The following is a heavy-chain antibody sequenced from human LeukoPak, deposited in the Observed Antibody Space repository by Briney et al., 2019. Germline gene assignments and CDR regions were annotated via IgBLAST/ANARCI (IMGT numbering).Heavy chain of an antibody. D-gene: IGHD3-3*02. J-gene: IGHJ4*02. CDR2: IKEDGNGK. Sequence: PGGSLRLSCAASGFTFSNYWMSWVRQAPGKGLEWVANIKEDGNGKYYVDSVKGRFTISRDNAKNSLYLQMNSLRAEGTAVYYCARGPSMATRFDYWGQGTLVTVSS. V-gene: IGHV3-7*01. CDR1: GFTFSNYW. CDR3: ARGPSMATRFDY.